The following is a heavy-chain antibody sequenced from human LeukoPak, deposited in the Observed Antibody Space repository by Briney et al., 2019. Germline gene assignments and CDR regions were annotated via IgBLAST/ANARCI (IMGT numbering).Heavy chain of an antibody. V-gene: IGHV3-72*01. Sequence: SGGSLRLSCAVSGFTASGHYMDWVRQAPGKGLEWVGRTRNRANGYTTKYAASVEGRFSISRDVSKNSFYLQMNSPKTEDTAVYYCARSGFCGAGTCYSDYFDLWGQGTRVTVSS. CDR2: TRNRANGYTT. J-gene: IGHJ4*02. D-gene: IGHD2-15*01. CDR1: GFTASGHY. CDR3: ARSGFCGAGTCYSDYFDL.